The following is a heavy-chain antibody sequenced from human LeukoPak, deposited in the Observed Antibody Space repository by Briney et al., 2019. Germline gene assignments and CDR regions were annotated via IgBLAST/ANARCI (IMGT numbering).Heavy chain of an antibody. D-gene: IGHD1-20*01. CDR3: ARDKALYNWSDAFDI. J-gene: IGHJ3*02. CDR2: IYHSGST. Sequence: SETLSLTCTVSGYSISSGYYWGWIRQPPGKGLEWIGNIYHSGSTYYNPSLKSRVTISVDTSKNQFSLKLSSVTAADTAVYYCARDKALYNWSDAFDIWGQGTTVTVSS. CDR1: GYSISSGYY. V-gene: IGHV4-38-2*02.